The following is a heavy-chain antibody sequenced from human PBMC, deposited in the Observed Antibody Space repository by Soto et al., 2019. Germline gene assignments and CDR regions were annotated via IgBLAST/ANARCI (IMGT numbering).Heavy chain of an antibody. Sequence: EVQLVESGGGLIQPGGSLRLSCAASGFTVSSNDMSWVRQAPGKGLEWVSGIYSSGSTSYVDSVKGRFTISRDSSKNTLYLQMNSLRVEDTAVYYCASRPPFDYWGQGTLVTVSS. J-gene: IGHJ4*02. V-gene: IGHV3-53*01. CDR2: IYSSGST. CDR1: GFTVSSND. CDR3: ASRPPFDY.